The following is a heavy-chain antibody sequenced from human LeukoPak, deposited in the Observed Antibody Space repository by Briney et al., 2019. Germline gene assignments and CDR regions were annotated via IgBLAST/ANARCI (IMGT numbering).Heavy chain of an antibody. J-gene: IGHJ4*02. CDR1: GVMFPSYW. V-gene: IGHV3-21*01. CDR3: ARDRGEGYSGYDGFDY. D-gene: IGHD5-12*01. Sequence: GGSLRLSCAASGVMFPSYWMTWVRQAPGKGLEWVSSFNGRSNYIYYADSVRGRFTISRDNAKNSLYLQMNSLRAEDTAMYYCARDRGEGYSGYDGFDYWGQGTLVTVSS. CDR2: FNGRSNYI.